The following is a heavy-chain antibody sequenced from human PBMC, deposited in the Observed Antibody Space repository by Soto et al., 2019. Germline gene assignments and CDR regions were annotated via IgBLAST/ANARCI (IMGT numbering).Heavy chain of an antibody. CDR2: ISAYNGNT. D-gene: IGHD1-20*01. CDR1: GYTFTSYG. V-gene: IGHV1-18*04. CDR3: ARDKRYPPDVYYYGMDA. J-gene: IGHJ6*02. Sequence: ASVKVSCKASGYTFTSYGIRWVRQAPGQGLEWMGWISAYNGNTNYAQKLQGRVTMTTDTSTSTAYMELRSLRSDDTAVYYCARDKRYPPDVYYYGMDAWGQGTTVTVYS.